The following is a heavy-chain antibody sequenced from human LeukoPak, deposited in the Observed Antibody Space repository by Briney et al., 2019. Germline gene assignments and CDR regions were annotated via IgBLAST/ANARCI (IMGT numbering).Heavy chain of an antibody. Sequence: SVKVSCKASGFTFTSSAVQWVRQARGQRLEWIGWIVVGSGNTNYAQKSQERVTITRDMSTSTAYMELSSLRSEDTAVYYCAASPDYYDSSGYSYYFDYWGQGTLVTVSS. CDR3: AASPDYYDSSGYSYYFDY. D-gene: IGHD3-22*01. CDR2: IVVGSGNT. J-gene: IGHJ4*02. CDR1: GFTFTSSA. V-gene: IGHV1-58*01.